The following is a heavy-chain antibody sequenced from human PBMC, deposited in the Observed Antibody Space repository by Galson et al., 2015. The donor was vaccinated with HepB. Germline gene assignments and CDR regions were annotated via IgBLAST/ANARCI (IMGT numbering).Heavy chain of an antibody. CDR1: GFTFSSYA. CDR2: ISGSGGST. CDR3: AKDGSYGLRSNSPEPFDY. V-gene: IGHV3-23*01. D-gene: IGHD5-18*01. Sequence: SLRLSCAASGFTFSSYAMSWVRQAPGKGLEWVSAISGSGGSTYYADSVKGRFTISRDNSKNTLYLQMNSLRAEDTAVYYCAKDGSYGLRSNSPEPFDYWGQGTLVTVSS. J-gene: IGHJ4*02.